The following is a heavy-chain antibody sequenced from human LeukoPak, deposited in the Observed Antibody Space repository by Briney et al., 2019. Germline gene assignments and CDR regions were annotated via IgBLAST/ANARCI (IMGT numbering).Heavy chain of an antibody. J-gene: IGHJ3*02. CDR1: GGSISSGGYY. CDR2: IYHSGST. D-gene: IGHD2-2*01. V-gene: IGHV4-30-2*01. Sequence: SETLSLTCTVSGGSISSGGYYWSWIRQPPGKGLEWIGYIYHSGSTYYNPSLKSRVTISVDRSKNQFSLKLSSVTAADTAVYYCASNSFDCSSTSCYPVAAFDIWGQGTMVTVSS. CDR3: ASNSFDCSSTSCYPVAAFDI.